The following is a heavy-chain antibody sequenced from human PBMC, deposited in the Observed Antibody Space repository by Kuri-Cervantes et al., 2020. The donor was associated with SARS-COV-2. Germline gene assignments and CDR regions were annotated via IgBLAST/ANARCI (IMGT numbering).Heavy chain of an antibody. V-gene: IGHV1-69*10. CDR2: IIPILGIA. Sequence: SVKVSCKASGGTFSSYAISWVRQAPGQGLEWMGGIIPILGIANYAQKFQGRVTITADKSTSTAYMELSSLRSEDTAVYYCAGRYKGSRYSRVPDPEFVDYWGQGTLVTVSS. CDR3: AGRYKGSRYSRVPDPEFVDY. CDR1: GGTFSSYA. D-gene: IGHD6-13*01. J-gene: IGHJ4*02.